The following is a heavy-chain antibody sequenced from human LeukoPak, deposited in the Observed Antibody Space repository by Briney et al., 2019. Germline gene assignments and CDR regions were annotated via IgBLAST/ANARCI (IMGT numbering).Heavy chain of an antibody. Sequence: SETLSLTCAVYGGSFSGYYWSWIRQPPGKGLEWIGEINHSGSTNYNPSLKSRVTISVDTSKNQFSLKLSSVTAADTAVYYCARPNGSGSYRYGMDVWGQGTTVTVSS. CDR2: INHSGST. D-gene: IGHD3-10*01. CDR3: ARPNGSGSYRYGMDV. J-gene: IGHJ6*02. V-gene: IGHV4-34*01. CDR1: GGSFSGYY.